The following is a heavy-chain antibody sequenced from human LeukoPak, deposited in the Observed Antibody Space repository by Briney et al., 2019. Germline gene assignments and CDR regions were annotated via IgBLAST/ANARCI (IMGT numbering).Heavy chain of an antibody. CDR1: GFTFSSYG. D-gene: IGHD4-17*01. Sequence: GGSLRLSCAASGFTFSSYGMHWVRQAPGKGLEWVAVISYDGSNKYYADSVKGRFTISRDNSKNTLYLQMNSLRAEDTAVYYCAKQYGQFYYYDYWGQGTLVTVSS. V-gene: IGHV3-30*18. CDR2: ISYDGSNK. J-gene: IGHJ4*02. CDR3: AKQYGQFYYYDY.